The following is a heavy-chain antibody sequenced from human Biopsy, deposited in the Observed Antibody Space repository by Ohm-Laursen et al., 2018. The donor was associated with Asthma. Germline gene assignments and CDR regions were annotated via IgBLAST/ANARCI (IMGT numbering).Heavy chain of an antibody. V-gene: IGHV3-23*01. D-gene: IGHD2-21*01. CDR2: ISSSSGSR. Sequence: SLRLSCAASGFRFSDYDMNWVRQAPGKGLEWVATISSSSGSRDYADSVKGRFTISRDSSNTVYLQMNWLIVEDTAIYYCARIAICTTTACGPYYIYKMDVWGHGTTVTVSS. CDR3: ARIAICTTTACGPYYIYKMDV. CDR1: GFRFSDYD. J-gene: IGHJ6*02.